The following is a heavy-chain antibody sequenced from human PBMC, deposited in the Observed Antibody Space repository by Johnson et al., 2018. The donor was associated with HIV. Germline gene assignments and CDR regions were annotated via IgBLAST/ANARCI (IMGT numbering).Heavy chain of an antibody. CDR3: ASGRDAVDM. V-gene: IGHV3-53*01. Sequence: EKLVESGGGLVKPGGSLRLSCAASGFTVSSNYMSWVRQAPGKGLEWVSVIYSGGSTYYADSVKGRFTISRDNSKNSLYLQMNSLRAEDTAVYYCASGRDAVDMWGQGTMVTVSS. D-gene: IGHD2-15*01. CDR1: GFTVSSNY. J-gene: IGHJ3*02. CDR2: IYSGGST.